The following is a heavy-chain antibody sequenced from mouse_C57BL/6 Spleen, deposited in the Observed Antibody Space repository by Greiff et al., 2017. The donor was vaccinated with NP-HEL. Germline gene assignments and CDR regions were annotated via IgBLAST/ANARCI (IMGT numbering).Heavy chain of an antibody. J-gene: IGHJ1*03. CDR1: GYSITSGYS. CDR2: ISYDGSN. D-gene: IGHD1-1*01. Sequence: EVKLMESGPGLVKPSQSLSLTCSVTGYSITSGYSWNWIRQFPGNKLEWMGYISYDGSNNYNPSLKNRISITRDTSKNQFFLKLNSVTTEDTATYYCARDYYGSSYWYFDVWGTGTTVTVSS. CDR3: ARDYYGSSYWYFDV. V-gene: IGHV3-6*01.